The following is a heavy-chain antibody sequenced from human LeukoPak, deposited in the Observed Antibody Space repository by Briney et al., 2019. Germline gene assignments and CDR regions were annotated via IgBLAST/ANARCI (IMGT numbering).Heavy chain of an antibody. V-gene: IGHV4-39*01. J-gene: IGHJ4*02. D-gene: IGHD6-19*01. CDR2: IYYSGST. Sequence: PSETLSLTCTVSGGSISSSSYYWGWIRQPPGKGLEWIGSIYYSGSTYYNPSLKSRVTISVDTSKNQFSLKLSSVTAADTAVYYCARVTGYRSGWYVGYWGQGTLVTVSS. CDR3: ARVTGYRSGWYVGY. CDR1: GGSISSSSYY.